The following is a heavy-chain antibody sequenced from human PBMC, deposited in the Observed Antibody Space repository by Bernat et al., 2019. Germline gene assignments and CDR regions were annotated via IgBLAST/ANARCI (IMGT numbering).Heavy chain of an antibody. J-gene: IGHJ3*02. D-gene: IGHD2-15*01. CDR3: ARFPIELGYCSGGSCYSGDAFDI. CDR1: GGTFSSYA. CDR2: IIPILGIA. V-gene: IGHV1-69*04. Sequence: QVQLVQSGAEVKKPGSSVKVSCKASGGTFSSYAISWVRQAPGQGLEWMGRIIPILGIANYAQKFQGRVTITADKSTSTAYMELSSLRSEDTAEYYCARFPIELGYCSGGSCYSGDAFDIWGQGTMVTVSS.